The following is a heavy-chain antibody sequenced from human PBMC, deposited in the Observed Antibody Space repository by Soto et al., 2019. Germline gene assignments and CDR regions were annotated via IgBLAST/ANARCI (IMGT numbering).Heavy chain of an antibody. CDR1: GGSFSSYA. Sequence: GASAKVSCKAYGGSFSSYASSWVRQAPGQGLEWMGGIIPIFGTANYAQKFQGRVTITADESTSTAYMELSSLRSEDTAVYYCARDSLGDGYNLAPYDYWGQGTLVTVSS. D-gene: IGHD5-12*01. CDR3: ARDSLGDGYNLAPYDY. V-gene: IGHV1-69*13. J-gene: IGHJ4*02. CDR2: IIPIFGTA.